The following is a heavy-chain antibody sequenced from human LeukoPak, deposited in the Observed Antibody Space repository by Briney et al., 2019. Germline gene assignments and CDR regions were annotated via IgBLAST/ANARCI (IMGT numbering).Heavy chain of an antibody. Sequence: PGGSLRLSCAASGFTFSNAWMSWVRQAPGKGLEWVGRIKSKTDGGTTDYAAPVKGRFTISRDDSKNTLYLQMNSLKTEDTAVYYCTTRIQLWLWLDYWGQGTLVTVSS. J-gene: IGHJ4*02. CDR1: GFTFSNAW. V-gene: IGHV3-15*01. D-gene: IGHD5-18*01. CDR3: TTRIQLWLWLDY. CDR2: IKSKTDGGTT.